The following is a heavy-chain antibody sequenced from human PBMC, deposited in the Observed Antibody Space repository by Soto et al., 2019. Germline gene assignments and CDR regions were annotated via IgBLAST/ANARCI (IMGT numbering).Heavy chain of an antibody. CDR2: INQDESEK. Sequence: GGSLRLSCAASGFSLSDYWMSWVRQSPGKGLEWVANINQDESEKYFMDSVTGRFAISRDNAKNSLYLQMNRLRAEDTAVYYCVRDLRYSSSWRFDYWGQGTLVTVSS. V-gene: IGHV3-7*01. D-gene: IGHD6-13*01. J-gene: IGHJ4*02. CDR3: VRDLRYSSSWRFDY. CDR1: GFSLSDYW.